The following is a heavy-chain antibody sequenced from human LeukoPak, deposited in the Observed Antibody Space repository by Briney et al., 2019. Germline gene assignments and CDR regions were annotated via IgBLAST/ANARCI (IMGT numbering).Heavy chain of an antibody. J-gene: IGHJ4*02. Sequence: SKTLSLTCTVSGGSLRSYYWSWVRQPPGKGLEWIGYSFYSGITKYNPSLESRVTISVDTPKNQFSLKLSSVTAADTAVYYCARAGTGEYYYDSSGYYPFDYWGQGTLVTVSS. CDR1: GGSLRSYY. CDR3: ARAGTGEYYYDSSGYYPFDY. D-gene: IGHD3-22*01. V-gene: IGHV4-59*12. CDR2: SFYSGIT.